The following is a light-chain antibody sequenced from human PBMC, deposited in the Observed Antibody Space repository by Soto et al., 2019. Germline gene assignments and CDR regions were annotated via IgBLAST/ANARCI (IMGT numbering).Light chain of an antibody. CDR1: HDITSY. Sequence: DIQMTQSPSSLSASVGDRVTITCQASHDITSYLNWYQHKPGKAPKLLIYDASILEAVVPSRFSGSGAGTDFTFTISSLHPDDVATYYCQKCDYLPIFGPGTTVDFK. J-gene: IGKJ3*01. CDR2: DAS. V-gene: IGKV1-33*01. CDR3: QKCDYLPI.